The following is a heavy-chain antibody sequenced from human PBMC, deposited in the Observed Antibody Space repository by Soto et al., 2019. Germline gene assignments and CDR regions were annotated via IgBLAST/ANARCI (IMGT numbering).Heavy chain of an antibody. Sequence: EVQPLESGGGLLQPGGSLRLSCAASGFTVRSYAINWVPQAPGKGLEWVSGISRNGGSTYYADPVKGRFTISRDNSKNTLYLQMNSLRAEDTALYYCAKDNGPPGTTDWYFDFWGRGTLVSVSS. CDR3: AKDNGPPGTTDWYFDF. CDR1: GFTVRSYA. D-gene: IGHD2-8*01. V-gene: IGHV3-23*01. J-gene: IGHJ2*01. CDR2: ISRNGGST.